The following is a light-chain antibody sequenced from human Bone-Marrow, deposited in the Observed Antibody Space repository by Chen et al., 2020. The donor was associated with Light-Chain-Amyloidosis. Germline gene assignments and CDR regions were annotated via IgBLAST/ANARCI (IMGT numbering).Light chain of an antibody. Sequence: QSALTQPASVSGSPGQSITISCTGTSSDVGGDNHVSWYQQHPDKAPKLKIYEVTNRPSWVPDRFSASKADNTASLTISGLQTEDEADYFCSSYTITNTLVFGSGTRVTFL. CDR3: SSYTITNTLV. J-gene: IGLJ1*01. CDR2: EVT. CDR1: SSDVGGDNH. V-gene: IGLV2-14*01.